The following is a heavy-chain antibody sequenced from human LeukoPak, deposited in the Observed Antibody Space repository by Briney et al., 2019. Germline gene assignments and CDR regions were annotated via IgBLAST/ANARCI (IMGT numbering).Heavy chain of an antibody. CDR1: GFTVSSNY. V-gene: IGHV3-15*01. Sequence: PGGSLRLSCAASGFTVSSNYMSWVRQAPGKGLEWVGRIKSNTDGGTTDYAAPVKGRFTISRDDSKNTLNLQMNSLKTEDTAVYYCTTFYYYGSGSYLGYWGQGTLATVSS. J-gene: IGHJ4*02. D-gene: IGHD3-10*01. CDR3: TTFYYYGSGSYLGY. CDR2: IKSNTDGGTT.